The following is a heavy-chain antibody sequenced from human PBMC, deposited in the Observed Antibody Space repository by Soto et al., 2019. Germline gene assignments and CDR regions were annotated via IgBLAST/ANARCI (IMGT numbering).Heavy chain of an antibody. Sequence: GGSLGVSCAASGVTFTRYSMNWGRQAPGKGLEWVSSISSTTNYIYYGDSMKGRFTISRDNAKNSLYLEMNSLRAEDTAVYYCARESEDLTSNFDYWGQGTLVTVSS. CDR1: GVTFTRYS. CDR2: ISSTTNYI. CDR3: ARESEDLTSNFDY. J-gene: IGHJ4*02. V-gene: IGHV3-21*06.